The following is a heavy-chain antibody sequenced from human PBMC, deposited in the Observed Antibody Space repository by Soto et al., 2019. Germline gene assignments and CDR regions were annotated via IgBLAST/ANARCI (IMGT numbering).Heavy chain of an antibody. D-gene: IGHD1-1*01. Sequence: SETLSLTCTLSGGSVRAPDWWNWVRQSPDKGLEWIAEVHISGHSNYNPSLRSRVSVSIDSSKNQFYLNLNSVTAADTAIYYCARVRQGCSANNCYFDPWGQGTQVTVSS. CDR1: GGSVRAPDW. CDR2: VHISGHS. V-gene: IGHV4-4*02. CDR3: ARVRQGCSANNCYFDP. J-gene: IGHJ5*01.